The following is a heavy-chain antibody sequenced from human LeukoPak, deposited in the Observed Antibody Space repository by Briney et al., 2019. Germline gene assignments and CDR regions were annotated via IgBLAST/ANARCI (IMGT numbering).Heavy chain of an antibody. D-gene: IGHD2-21*01. CDR2: ISGRSGDT. Sequence: GGSLRLSCAASGFTFSSYSMNWIRQAPGKGLEWVSYISGRSGDTNYADSVKGRFTISRDNAKNSLYLQMDSLRADDTAVYYCARDLADYSDYWGQGTLVTVSS. CDR3: ARDLADYSDY. CDR1: GFTFSSYS. V-gene: IGHV3-21*05. J-gene: IGHJ4*02.